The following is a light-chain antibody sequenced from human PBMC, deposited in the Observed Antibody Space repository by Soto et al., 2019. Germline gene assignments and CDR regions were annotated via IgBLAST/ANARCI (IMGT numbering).Light chain of an antibody. CDR1: SSDIGGYSL. V-gene: IGLV2-23*01. J-gene: IGLJ3*02. CDR2: EGT. CDR3: CSYAGSSTEV. Sequence: QSALTQPASVSGSPGQSITISCTGTSSDIGGYSLVSWFQQHPGKAPKLLIYEGTKRPSGVSNRFSGSKSGNTASLKISGLQAEDEGDYYCCSYAGSSTEVFGGGTKVTVL.